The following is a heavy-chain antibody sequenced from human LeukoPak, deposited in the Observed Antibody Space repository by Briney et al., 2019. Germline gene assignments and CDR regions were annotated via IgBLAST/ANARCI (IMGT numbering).Heavy chain of an antibody. CDR3: ARDPSSSSAFDY. Sequence: GGSLRLSCAASGFTVSSNYMSWVRQAPGKGLEWVSVIYSGGSTYYADSVKGRFTISRDNSKNTLYLQMNSLRAEDTAVYYCARDPSSSSAFDYWGQGTLVTVSS. CDR1: GFTVSSNY. D-gene: IGHD6-6*01. V-gene: IGHV3-66*01. J-gene: IGHJ4*02. CDR2: IYSGGST.